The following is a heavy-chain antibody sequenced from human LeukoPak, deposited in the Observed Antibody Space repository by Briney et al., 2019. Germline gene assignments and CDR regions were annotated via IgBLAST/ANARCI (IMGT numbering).Heavy chain of an antibody. D-gene: IGHD2-15*01. CDR1: GGSISSGGYH. Sequence: SETLSLTCTVSGGSISSGGYHWSWIRQHPGKGLEWIGYIYYSGSTYYNPSLKSRVTISVDTSKNQFSLKLSSVTAADTAVYYCARDRGGGGWFDPWGQGTLVTVSS. V-gene: IGHV4-31*03. CDR2: IYYSGST. J-gene: IGHJ5*02. CDR3: ARDRGGGGWFDP.